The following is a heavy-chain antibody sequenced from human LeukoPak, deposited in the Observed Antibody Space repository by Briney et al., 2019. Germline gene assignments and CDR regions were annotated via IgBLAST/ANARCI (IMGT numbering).Heavy chain of an antibody. CDR3: ARPQSYYDFWSGQYYYYGMDV. D-gene: IGHD3-3*01. Sequence: ASVKVSCKASGGTFSSYAISWARQAPGQGLEWMGGIIPIFGTANYAQKFQGRVTITADESTSTAYMELSSLRSEDTAVYYCARPQSYYDFWSGQYYYYGMDVWGQGTTVTVSS. CDR1: GGTFSSYA. J-gene: IGHJ6*02. V-gene: IGHV1-69*13. CDR2: IIPIFGTA.